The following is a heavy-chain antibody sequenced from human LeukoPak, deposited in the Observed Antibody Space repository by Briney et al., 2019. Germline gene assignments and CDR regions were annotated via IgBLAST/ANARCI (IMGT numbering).Heavy chain of an antibody. CDR2: VSGRGATT. CDR3: AKAPATGEGYYFYYMDV. D-gene: IGHD7-27*01. V-gene: IGHV3-23*01. CDR1: GFTFSDYA. Sequence: GGSLRLSCAASGFASGFTFSDYAVSWVRQAPGKGPEWVASVSGRGATTYYADSVRGRFTISRDNSKNTLYLQMISLGADDTAIYFCAKAPATGEGYYFYYMDVWGKGTTVTVSS. J-gene: IGHJ6*03.